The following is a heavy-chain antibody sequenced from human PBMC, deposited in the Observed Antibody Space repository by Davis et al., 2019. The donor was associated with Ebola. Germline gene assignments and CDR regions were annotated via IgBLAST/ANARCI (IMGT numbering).Heavy chain of an antibody. CDR3: TRDYSRARRSWFGWFDP. V-gene: IGHV3-21*01. D-gene: IGHD3-10*01. CDR2: ISSDSDYI. Sequence: GGSLRLSCAASGFTFTTYSMRWVRQAPGKALEWVSSISSDSDYIYYADSAKGRFTISRDNAKNSLFLQMDSLRAEDTAVYYCTRDYSRARRSWFGWFDPWGQGTLVTVSA. J-gene: IGHJ5*02. CDR1: GFTFTTYS.